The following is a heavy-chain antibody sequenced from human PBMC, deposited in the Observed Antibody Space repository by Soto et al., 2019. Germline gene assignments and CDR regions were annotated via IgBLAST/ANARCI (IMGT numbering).Heavy chain of an antibody. Sequence: QVQLVESGGGVVQPGRSLRLSCAASGFTFSSYGMHWVRQAPGKGLEWVAVISYDGSNKYYADSVKGRFTISRDNSKNTLYLQMNSLRAEDTAVYYCATSSPGYCYGMDVWGQGTTVTVSS. D-gene: IGHD2-15*01. J-gene: IGHJ6*02. CDR3: ATSSPGYCYGMDV. V-gene: IGHV3-30*03. CDR1: GFTFSSYG. CDR2: ISYDGSNK.